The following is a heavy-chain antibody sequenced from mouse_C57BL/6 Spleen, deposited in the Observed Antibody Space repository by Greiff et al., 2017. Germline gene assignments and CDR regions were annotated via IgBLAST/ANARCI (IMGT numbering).Heavy chain of an antibody. CDR1: GFTFSSYT. V-gene: IGHV5-9*01. J-gene: IGHJ4*01. CDR3: SRQPTVVATGDAMDY. Sequence: EVQRVESGGGLVKPGGSLKLSCAASGFTFSSYTMSWVRQTPEKRLEWVATISGGGGNTYYPDSVKGRFTISRDNAKNTLYLQMSSLRSEDTALYYCSRQPTVVATGDAMDYWGQGTSVTVSS. D-gene: IGHD1-1*01. CDR2: ISGGGGNT.